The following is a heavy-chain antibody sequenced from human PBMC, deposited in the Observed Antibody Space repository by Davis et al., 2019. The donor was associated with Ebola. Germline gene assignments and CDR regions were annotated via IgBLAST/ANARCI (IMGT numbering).Heavy chain of an antibody. CDR2: IHYSGST. CDR1: SGSFSGYY. CDR3: AGQNYYGMDV. Sequence: MPSETLSLTCAVYSGSFSGYYWSWIRQPPGKGLEWIGYIHYSGSTNYNPPLKSRVTISVDTSKNQFSLKLSSVTAADTAVYYCAGQNYYGMDVWGKGTTVTVSS. J-gene: IGHJ6*04. V-gene: IGHV4-59*01.